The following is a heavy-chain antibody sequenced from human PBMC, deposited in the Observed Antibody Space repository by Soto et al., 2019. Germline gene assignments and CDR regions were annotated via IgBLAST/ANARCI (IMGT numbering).Heavy chain of an antibody. CDR3: AMSVREVVVPAAGIDY. CDR2: ISGSGGST. Sequence: GGSLRLSCAASGFTFSSYAMSWVRQAPGKGLEWVSAISGSGGSTYYADSVKGRFTISRDNSKNTLYLQMNSLRAEDTAVYYCAMSVREVVVPAAGIDYWGQGTLVTVSS. CDR1: GFTFSSYA. D-gene: IGHD2-2*01. V-gene: IGHV3-23*01. J-gene: IGHJ4*02.